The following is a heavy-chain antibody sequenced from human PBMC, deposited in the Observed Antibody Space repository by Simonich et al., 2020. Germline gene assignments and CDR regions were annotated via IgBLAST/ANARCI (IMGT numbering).Heavy chain of an antibody. J-gene: IGHJ4*02. V-gene: IGHV3-9*01. D-gene: IGHD2-15*01. CDR1: GFTFVDYA. CDR3: AKDSGYCSGGSCYYFDY. Sequence: EVQLVESGGGLVQPGRSLRLSCAASGFTFVDYAMHRVRQAPWKVRGGVSCMSVNGGSIGYADFVKGRFNSSRDNAKNSLYLQMNSRRAEDTALYYCAKDSGYCSGGSCYYFDYWGQGTLVTVSS. CDR2: MSVNGGSI.